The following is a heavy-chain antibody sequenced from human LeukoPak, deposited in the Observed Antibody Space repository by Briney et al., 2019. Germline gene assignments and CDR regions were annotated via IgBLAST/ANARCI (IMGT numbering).Heavy chain of an antibody. V-gene: IGHV4-4*02. CDR3: VRVDLDDDSSGYYDY. J-gene: IGHJ4*02. D-gene: IGHD3-22*01. CDR1: GDSISSSRNW. CDR2: IYHSGST. Sequence: PSETLSLTCAVSGDSISSSRNWWSWVRQPPGKGLEWIGEIYHSGSTTYNPSLKSRVTISVDKSKNQFSLKLSSVTAADTAVYYCVRVDLDDDSSGYYDYWGQGTLVTVSS.